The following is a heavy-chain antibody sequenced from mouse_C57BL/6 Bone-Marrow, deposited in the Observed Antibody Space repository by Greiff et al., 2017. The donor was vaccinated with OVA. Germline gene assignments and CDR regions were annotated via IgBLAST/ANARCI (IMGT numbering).Heavy chain of an antibody. CDR2: INPNNGGT. J-gene: IGHJ3*01. Sequence: EVQLQQSGPELVKPGASVKISCKASGYTFTDYYMNWVKQSHGKSLEWIGDINPNNGGTSYNQKFKGKATLTVDKSSSTAYMELRSLTSEDSAVYYCARYPYDYGAWFAYWGQGTLVTVSA. CDR3: ARYPYDYGAWFAY. CDR1: GYTFTDYY. D-gene: IGHD2-4*01. V-gene: IGHV1-26*01.